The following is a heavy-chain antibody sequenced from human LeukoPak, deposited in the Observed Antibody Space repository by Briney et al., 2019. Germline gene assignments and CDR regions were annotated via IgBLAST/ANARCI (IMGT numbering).Heavy chain of an antibody. Sequence: PGGSLRLSCAASGFTFRSYWMHWVGQAPGKGRVWVSRINSDGSSTNYADSVKGRFTISRVNAKNTLYLQMNSLRAEDTAVYYCARDRGGSYDPYFDYWGQGTLVTVSS. CDR2: INSDGSST. J-gene: IGHJ4*02. CDR1: GFTFRSYW. V-gene: IGHV3-74*01. CDR3: ARDRGGSYDPYFDY. D-gene: IGHD1-26*01.